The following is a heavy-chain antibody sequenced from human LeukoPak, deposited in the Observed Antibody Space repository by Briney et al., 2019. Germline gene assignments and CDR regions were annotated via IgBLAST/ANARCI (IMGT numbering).Heavy chain of an antibody. Sequence: GGSLRLSCAASGFTFSSYGMHWVRQAPGKGLEWVAVISYDGSNKYYADSVKGRFTISRDNSKNTLYLQMNSLRTEDTALYYCVKDRSTSGVSEFDCWGQGTLVTVSS. D-gene: IGHD1-1*01. J-gene: IGHJ4*02. CDR3: VKDRSTSGVSEFDC. CDR1: GFTFSSYG. V-gene: IGHV3-30*18. CDR2: ISYDGSNK.